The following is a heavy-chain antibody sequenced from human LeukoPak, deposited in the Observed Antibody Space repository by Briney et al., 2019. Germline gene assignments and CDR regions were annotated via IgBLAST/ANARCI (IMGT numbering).Heavy chain of an antibody. V-gene: IGHV3-43*02. CDR1: GLTFDDYA. CDR2: ISGYGGST. J-gene: IGHJ3*02. Sequence: GGSLRLSCAASGLTFDDYAMHWARQAPGKGLEWVSLISGYGGSTYYADSVKGRFTISRDNSKNSLYLQMNSLRTEDTALYYCAKDTPGFYDILTGEDAFDIWGQGTMVTVSS. D-gene: IGHD3-9*01. CDR3: AKDTPGFYDILTGEDAFDI.